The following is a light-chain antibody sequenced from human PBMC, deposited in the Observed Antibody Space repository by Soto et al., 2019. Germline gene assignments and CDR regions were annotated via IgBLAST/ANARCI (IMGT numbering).Light chain of an antibody. CDR2: EGS. J-gene: IGLJ3*02. Sequence: QSALTQPASVSGSPGQSITISCTGTSSDVGTYNLVSWYQQHPGKAPKLMIYEGSKRPSGVSNRFSGSKSGSTASLTISGLQAEDEADYYCCSYASSTTVVFGGGTKLTVL. CDR1: SSDVGTYNL. CDR3: CSYASSTTVV. V-gene: IGLV2-23*01.